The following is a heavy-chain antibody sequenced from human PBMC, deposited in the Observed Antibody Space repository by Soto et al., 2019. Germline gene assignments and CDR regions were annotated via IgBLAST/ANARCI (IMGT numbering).Heavy chain of an antibody. Sequence: SETLSLTCAVYGGSFSGYYWSWIRQPPGKGLEWIGEINHSGSTNYNPSLKSRVTISVDTSKNQFSLKLSSVTAADTAVYYCARGRGGSVTTELDYWGQGTLVTVSS. V-gene: IGHV4-34*01. D-gene: IGHD4-4*01. CDR2: INHSGST. J-gene: IGHJ4*02. CDR3: ARGRGGSVTTELDY. CDR1: GGSFSGYY.